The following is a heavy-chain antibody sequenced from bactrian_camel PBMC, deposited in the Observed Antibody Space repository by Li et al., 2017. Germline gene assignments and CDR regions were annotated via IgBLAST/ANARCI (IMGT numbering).Heavy chain of an antibody. V-gene: IGHV3S53*01. J-gene: IGHJ4*01. CDR2: FDGGYST. CDR1: GSTYNTRC. Sequence: VQLVESGGGSVTVGGSLRLSCLVSGSTYNTRCMAWLRRAPGKEREAIATFDGGYSTTYIDSVKGRFTISKDNAKNTLHLQLNSLKTEDTAMYYCAKDLGFEYNFWGQGTQVTVS. CDR3: AKDLGFEYNF. D-gene: IGHD1*01.